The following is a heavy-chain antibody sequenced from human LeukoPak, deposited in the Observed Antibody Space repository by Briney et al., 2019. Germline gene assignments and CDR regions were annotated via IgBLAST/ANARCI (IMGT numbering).Heavy chain of an antibody. Sequence: ASVKVSCKASGYTFTSYAMHWVRQAPGQRLEWMGWINAGNGNTKYSQKFQGRVTITRDTSASTAYMELSSLRSEDTAVYYCARPGTREYYFDYWGQGTLVTVTS. J-gene: IGHJ4*02. CDR2: INAGNGNT. V-gene: IGHV1-3*01. CDR3: ARPGTREYYFDY. CDR1: GYTFTSYA.